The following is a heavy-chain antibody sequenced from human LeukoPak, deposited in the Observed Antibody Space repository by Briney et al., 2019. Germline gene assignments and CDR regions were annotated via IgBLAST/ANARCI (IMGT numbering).Heavy chain of an antibody. CDR1: GYTFTSYG. Sequence: GASVKVSCKASGYTFTSYGISWVRQAPGQGLEWMGWISAYNGNTNYAQKLQGRVTMTTDTSTSTAYMELRSLRSDDTAVYYCARDPRLVAAAGTGGDYWGQGTLVTVSS. J-gene: IGHJ4*02. CDR3: ARDPRLVAAAGTGGDY. CDR2: ISAYNGNT. V-gene: IGHV1-18*01. D-gene: IGHD6-13*01.